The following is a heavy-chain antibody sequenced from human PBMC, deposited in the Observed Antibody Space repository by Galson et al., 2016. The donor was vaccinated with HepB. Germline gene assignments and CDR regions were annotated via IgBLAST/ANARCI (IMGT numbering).Heavy chain of an antibody. CDR3: ARDPLLWGHWFDP. V-gene: IGHV3-74*01. CDR2: INSDGSTT. CDR1: GFTFSSYW. J-gene: IGHJ5*02. D-gene: IGHD3-10*01. Sequence: SLRLSFAASGFTFSSYWMHWVRQSPEEGLVWVSHINSDGSTTAYAASVKGRFTISRDNAKKPLYLQMNSLRVEDTAVYYCARDPLLWGHWFDPWGQGTLVTVSS.